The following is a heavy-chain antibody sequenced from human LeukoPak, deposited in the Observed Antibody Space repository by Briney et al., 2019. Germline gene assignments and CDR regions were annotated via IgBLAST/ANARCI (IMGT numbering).Heavy chain of an antibody. CDR1: GFTFSSYG. J-gene: IGHJ4*02. CDR2: ISYDGSNK. Sequence: PGGSLRLSCAASGFTFSSYGMHWVRQAPGKGLEWVAVISYDGSNKYYADSVKGRFTISRDNSKNTLYLQMNSLRAEDTAVYYCAKPLYYGSGSPFFDYWGQGTLVTVSS. V-gene: IGHV3-30*18. CDR3: AKPLYYGSGSPFFDY. D-gene: IGHD3-10*01.